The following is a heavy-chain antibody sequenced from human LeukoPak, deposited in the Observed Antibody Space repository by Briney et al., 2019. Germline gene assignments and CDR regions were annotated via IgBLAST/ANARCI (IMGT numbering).Heavy chain of an antibody. D-gene: IGHD6-13*01. V-gene: IGHV1-18*01. CDR2: ISAYNGNT. CDR1: GYTFTSYG. CDR3: ARDTLEAAVVFDY. J-gene: IGHJ4*02. Sequence: VPSVTVSCKASGYTFTSYGISWVRQTPGQGLEWMGWISAYNGNTNYAQKLQGRVTITTDTSTSTAYMELRSLRSDDTAVYYCARDTLEAAVVFDYWGQGTLVTVSS.